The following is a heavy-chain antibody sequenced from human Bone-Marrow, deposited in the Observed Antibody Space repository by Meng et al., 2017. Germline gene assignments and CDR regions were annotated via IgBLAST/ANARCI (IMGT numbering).Heavy chain of an antibody. CDR3: ATGEGYSGYDLYYYYGMDV. CDR2: INTNTGNP. J-gene: IGHJ6*02. V-gene: IGHV7-4-1*02. D-gene: IGHD5-12*01. CDR1: GYTFTSYA. Sequence: ASVKVSCKASGYTFTSYAMNWVRQAPGQGLEWMGWINTNTGNPTYAQGFTGRFVFSLDTSVSTAYLQISSLKAEDTAVYYCATGEGYSGYDLYYYYGMDVWGQGTTVTVS.